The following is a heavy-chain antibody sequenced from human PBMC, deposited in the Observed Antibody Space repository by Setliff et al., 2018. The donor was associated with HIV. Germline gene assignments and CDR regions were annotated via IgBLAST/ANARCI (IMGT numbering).Heavy chain of an antibody. CDR1: GGTFSSYA. J-gene: IGHJ6*03. CDR2: IIPIFGTA. Sequence: SVKVSCKASGGTFSSYAISWVRQAPGQGLEWMGGIIPIFGTANYAQKFQGRVTITADGSTSTAYMELSSLRSEDTAVYYCARDTGGEITFGGVIVNYYYYMDVWGKGTTVTVSS. V-gene: IGHV1-69*13. D-gene: IGHD3-16*02. CDR3: ARDTGGEITFGGVIVNYYYYMDV.